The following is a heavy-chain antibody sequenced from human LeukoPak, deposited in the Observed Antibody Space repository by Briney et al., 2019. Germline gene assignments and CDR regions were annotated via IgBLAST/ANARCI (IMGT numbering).Heavy chain of an antibody. CDR3: AILGGSHDAFDI. D-gene: IGHD1-26*01. V-gene: IGHV1-2*02. CDR2: INPNSGGT. J-gene: IGHJ3*02. Sequence: ASVKASCKASGYTFTSYGISWVRQAPGQGLEWMGWINPNSGGTNYAQKFQGRVTMTRDTSISTAYMELSRLRSDDTAVYYCAILGGSHDAFDIWGQGTMVTVSS. CDR1: GYTFTSYG.